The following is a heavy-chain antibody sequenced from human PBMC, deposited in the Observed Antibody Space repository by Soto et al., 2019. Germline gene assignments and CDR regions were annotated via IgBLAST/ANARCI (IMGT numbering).Heavy chain of an antibody. CDR1: GAALSSGGYF. J-gene: IGHJ5*02. Sequence: PLETLSLTCTVSGAALSSGGYFYTWIPQPPGKGLELIGYIYYSGSTRYTPSLKSLVTISVDMSKNQFSLKLSSVTDADTAVYYCARDRGLLWFGELGGWFDPWGQGTLVTVSS. CDR3: ARDRGLLWFGELGGWFDP. D-gene: IGHD3-10*01. V-gene: IGHV4-61*08. CDR2: IYYSGST.